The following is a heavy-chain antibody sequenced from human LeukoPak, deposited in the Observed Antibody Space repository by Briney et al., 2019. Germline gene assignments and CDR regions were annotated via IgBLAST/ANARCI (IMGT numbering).Heavy chain of an antibody. D-gene: IGHD3-10*01. J-gene: IGHJ4*02. Sequence: GGSLRLSCAASGFTFSSYGMHWVRQAPGKGLEWVAVISYDGSSKYYADSVKGRFTISRDNSKNTLYLQMNSLRAEDTAVYYCAKDAGITMVRGVSSYYFDYWGQGTLVTVSS. CDR2: ISYDGSSK. CDR3: AKDAGITMVRGVSSYYFDY. V-gene: IGHV3-30*18. CDR1: GFTFSSYG.